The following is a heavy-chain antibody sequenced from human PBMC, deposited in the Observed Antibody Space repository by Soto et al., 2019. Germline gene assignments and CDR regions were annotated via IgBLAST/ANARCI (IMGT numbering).Heavy chain of an antibody. CDR2: IYYSGST. D-gene: IGHD2-2*01. CDR1: GGSISSYY. Sequence: KPSETLSLTCTVSGGSISSYYWSWIRQPPGKGLEWIGYIYYSGSTNYNPSLKSRVTISVDTSKNQFSLKLSSVTAADTAVYYCARSGGELVVVPAANWFDPWGQGTLVTVSS. V-gene: IGHV4-59*01. CDR3: ARSGGELVVVPAANWFDP. J-gene: IGHJ5*02.